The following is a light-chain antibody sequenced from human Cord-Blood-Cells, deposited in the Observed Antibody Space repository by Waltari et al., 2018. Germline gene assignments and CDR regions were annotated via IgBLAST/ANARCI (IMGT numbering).Light chain of an antibody. CDR3: QSYDSSNSYVV. J-gene: IGLJ2*01. CDR1: SGSLASNY. V-gene: IGLV6-57*01. CDR2: EDN. Sequence: NFMLTQHHSVSESPGKTVTISCTRSSGSLASNYVQWYQQRTGSSPTTVIYEDNQRPSGVPDRFSGSIDSSSNSASLTISGLKTEDEADYYCQSYDSSNSYVVFGGGTKLTVL.